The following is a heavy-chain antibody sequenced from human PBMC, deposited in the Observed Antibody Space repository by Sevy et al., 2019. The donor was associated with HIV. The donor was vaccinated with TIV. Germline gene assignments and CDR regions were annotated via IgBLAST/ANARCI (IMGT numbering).Heavy chain of an antibody. D-gene: IGHD2-8*01. CDR2: LSFGCGKI. V-gene: IGHV3-23*01. CDR1: GFDFSIYS. Sequence: GGSLRLSCAASGFDFSIYSMSWVRQAPGKGLEWVSTLSFGCGKINYADSVKGRFTISRDNSKHSVYLQMNNMRVEDTAVYYCAGEGCTKPHDYWGQGTLVTVSS. J-gene: IGHJ4*02. CDR3: AGEGCTKPHDY.